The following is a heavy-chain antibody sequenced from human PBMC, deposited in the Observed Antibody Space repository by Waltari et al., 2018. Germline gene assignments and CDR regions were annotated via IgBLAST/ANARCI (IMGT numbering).Heavy chain of an antibody. V-gene: IGHV1-2*02. Sequence: RQAPGQGLEWMGWINPNSGGTNYAQKFEGRVTMTRDTSINTAYMELSSLRSDDTAVYYCARVQSGILTDFDYWGQGTLVTASS. CDR2: INPNSGGT. J-gene: IGHJ4*02. CDR3: ARVQSGILTDFDY. D-gene: IGHD3-9*01.